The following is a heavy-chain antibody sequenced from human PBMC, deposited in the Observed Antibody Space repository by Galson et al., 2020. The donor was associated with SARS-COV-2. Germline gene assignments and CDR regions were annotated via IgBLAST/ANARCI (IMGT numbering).Heavy chain of an antibody. D-gene: IGHD5-18*01. V-gene: IGHV3-48*03. J-gene: IGHJ4*02. CDR3: ARVCGGLCGYSYGYIDY. CDR2: ISSSGSNI. CDR1: GFTFNSYE. Sequence: GESLKISCAASGFTFNSYEMNWVRQAPGKGLEWLSYISSSGSNIYYADSVKGRFTISRDNAKNSLYLQMNSLRAEDTAIYYCARVCGGLCGYSYGYIDYWGQGTLVTVSS.